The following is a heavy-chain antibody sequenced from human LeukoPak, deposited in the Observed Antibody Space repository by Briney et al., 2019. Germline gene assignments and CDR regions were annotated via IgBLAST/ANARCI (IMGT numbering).Heavy chain of an antibody. CDR3: ARVVRFLEWLPFDY. J-gene: IGHJ4*02. V-gene: IGHV3-21*01. CDR1: GFTFSSYS. Sequence: GSLRLSCAASGFTFSSYSMNWVRQAPGKGLEWVSSISSSSSYIYYADSVKGRFTISRDNAKNSLYLQMNSLRAEDTAVYYCARVVRFLEWLPFDYWGQGTLVTVSS. D-gene: IGHD3-3*01. CDR2: ISSSSSYI.